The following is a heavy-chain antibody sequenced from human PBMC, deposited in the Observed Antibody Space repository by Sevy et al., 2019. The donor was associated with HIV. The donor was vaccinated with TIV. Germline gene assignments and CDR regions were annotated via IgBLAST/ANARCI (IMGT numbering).Heavy chain of an antibody. Sequence: GGSLRLSCAASGFIFSSYVMSWVRQAPGKGLGWVSTISGSGGSTYYADSVKGRFTISRDNSKNTLDLQMNSLRAEDTAVYYCEAIATAGRDYWGQGTLVTVSS. CDR2: ISGSGGST. D-gene: IGHD6-13*01. CDR3: EAIATAGRDY. V-gene: IGHV3-23*01. CDR1: GFIFSSYV. J-gene: IGHJ4*02.